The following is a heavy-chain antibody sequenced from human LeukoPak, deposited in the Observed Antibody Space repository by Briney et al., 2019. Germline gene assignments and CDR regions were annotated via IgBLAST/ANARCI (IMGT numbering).Heavy chain of an antibody. CDR2: IGGGGDA. D-gene: IGHD4-23*01. CDR1: GFTFSTFA. J-gene: IGHJ4*02. CDR3: SRGAGGGPDDY. V-gene: IGHV3-23*01. Sequence: GGSLRLSCAGSGFTFSTFAMRWVRQAPGKGLDWVSSIGGGGDAHYADSAKGRFTISRDNAQKALSLQMNNLRSEDTAIYFCSRGAGGGPDDYWGQGILVTVSS.